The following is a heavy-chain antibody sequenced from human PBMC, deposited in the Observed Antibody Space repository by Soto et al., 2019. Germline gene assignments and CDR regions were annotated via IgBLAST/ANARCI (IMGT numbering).Heavy chain of an antibody. J-gene: IGHJ3*02. CDR3: AATGYSSSRDAFDI. CDR2: IYYSGST. D-gene: IGHD6-13*01. CDR1: GGSISSGDYY. V-gene: IGHV4-30-4*01. Sequence: RLCRSGPVSGGSISSGDYYWSWIRQPPGKGLEWIGYIYYSGSTYYNPSLKSRVTISVDTSKNQFSLKLSSVTAADTAVYYCAATGYSSSRDAFDIWGQGTMVTVSS.